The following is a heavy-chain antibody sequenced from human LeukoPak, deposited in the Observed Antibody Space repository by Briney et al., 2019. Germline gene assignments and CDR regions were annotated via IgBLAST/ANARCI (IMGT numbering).Heavy chain of an antibody. Sequence: GGSLRLSCAASGFTFSSYAMHWVRQAPGKGLEWVAVISYDGSNIYYADSVKGRFTISRDNSKNTLYLQVNSLSAEDTAVYYCARDYSSGYYRTFDYWGQGTLVTVSS. CDR3: ARDYSSGYYRTFDY. CDR1: GFTFSSYA. J-gene: IGHJ4*02. V-gene: IGHV3-30*04. CDR2: ISYDGSNI. D-gene: IGHD3-22*01.